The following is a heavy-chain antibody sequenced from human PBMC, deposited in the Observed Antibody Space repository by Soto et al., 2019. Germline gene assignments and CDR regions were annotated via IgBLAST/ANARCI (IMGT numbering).Heavy chain of an antibody. CDR3: ARRYILTGYYPDY. V-gene: IGHV4-34*01. CDR2: INHSGST. J-gene: IGHJ4*02. D-gene: IGHD3-9*01. CDR1: GGSFSGYY. Sequence: SETLSLTCAVYGGSFSGYYWSWIRQPPGKGLEWIGEINHSGSTNYNPSLKSRVTISVDTSKNQFSLKLSSVTAADTAVYYCARRYILTGYYPDYWGQGTLVTVSS.